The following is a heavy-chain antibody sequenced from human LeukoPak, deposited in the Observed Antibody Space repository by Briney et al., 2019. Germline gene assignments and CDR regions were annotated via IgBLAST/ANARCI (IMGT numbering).Heavy chain of an antibody. D-gene: IGHD2-2*01. J-gene: IGHJ5*02. V-gene: IGHV1-2*02. Sequence: GASVKDSRKTSRYTSTDYFIHWGRHTPGQGLAWLGWINTKTGRTSSARKFQGTVTMTRDPSITTVYKDMVWLTSDDTAIYFCARADFIDAGPYLIAPWGQGPLVTVPS. CDR1: RYTSTDYF. CDR2: INTKTGRT. CDR3: ARADFIDAGPYLIAP.